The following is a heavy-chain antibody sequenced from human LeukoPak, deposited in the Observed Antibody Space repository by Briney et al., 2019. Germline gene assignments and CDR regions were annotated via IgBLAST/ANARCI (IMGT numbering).Heavy chain of an antibody. CDR2: LKVDGSEK. D-gene: IGHD4-23*01. Sequence: PGGSLRLSCAASGFTFSNYWMSWVRQAPGKGLEWVANLKVDGSEKNYVDSVKGRFTISRDNAKNSLYLQMNSLRVEDTAVYYCARGGGNPDYWGQGTLVTVSS. CDR1: GFTFSNYW. CDR3: ARGGGNPDY. J-gene: IGHJ4*02. V-gene: IGHV3-7*02.